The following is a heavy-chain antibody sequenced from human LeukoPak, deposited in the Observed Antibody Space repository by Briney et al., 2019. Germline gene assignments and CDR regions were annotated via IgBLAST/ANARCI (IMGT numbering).Heavy chain of an antibody. CDR3: AKDPMRGWTPAYYFDY. CDR1: GFTFSSYG. D-gene: IGHD2-15*01. Sequence: PGGSLRLSCAASGFTFSSYGMHWVRQAPGKGLEWVAFIRYDGSNKYYADSVKGRFTISRDNSKNTLYLQMNSLRAEDTAVHYCAKDPMRGWTPAYYFDYWGQGTLVTVSS. V-gene: IGHV3-30*02. CDR2: IRYDGSNK. J-gene: IGHJ4*02.